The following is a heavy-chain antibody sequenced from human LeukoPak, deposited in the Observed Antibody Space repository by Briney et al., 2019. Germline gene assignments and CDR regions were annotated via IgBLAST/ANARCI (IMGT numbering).Heavy chain of an antibody. Sequence: GGSLRLSCAASGFTFSSYGMHWVRQAPGKGLEWVAVISYDGSNKYYADSVKGRFTISRDNSKNTLYVQMNSLRAEETAVYYCAKGRGPYVWGAIDYWGQGTLVTVSS. V-gene: IGHV3-30*18. D-gene: IGHD3-16*01. J-gene: IGHJ4*02. CDR2: ISYDGSNK. CDR3: AKGRGPYVWGAIDY. CDR1: GFTFSSYG.